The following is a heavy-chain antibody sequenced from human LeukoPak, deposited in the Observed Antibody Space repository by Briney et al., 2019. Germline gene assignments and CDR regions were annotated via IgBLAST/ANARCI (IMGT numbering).Heavy chain of an antibody. CDR3: ARDISSGWYPYYFDY. D-gene: IGHD6-19*01. CDR1: GFTFSSYS. J-gene: IGHJ4*02. CDR2: ISSSSSTI. V-gene: IGHV3-48*04. Sequence: GGSLRLSCAASGFTFSSYSMNWVRQAPGKGLEWVSYISSSSSTIYYADSVKGRFTISRDNAKNSLYLQMNSLRAEDTAVCYCARDISSGWYPYYFDYWGQGTLVTVSS.